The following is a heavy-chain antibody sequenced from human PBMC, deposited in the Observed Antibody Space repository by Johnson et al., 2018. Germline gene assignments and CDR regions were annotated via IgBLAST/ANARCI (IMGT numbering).Heavy chain of an antibody. CDR3: ARDQDCSSTSCLGMDV. D-gene: IGHD2-2*01. CDR2: IWYDGSNK. J-gene: IGHJ6*02. Sequence: VQLVESGGGVVQPGRSLRLSCAASGFTFSSYGMHWVRQAPGKGLEWVAVIWYDGSNKYYADPVKGRFTISRDNSKNTLSLQMNSLRAEDTAVYYCARDQDCSSTSCLGMDVWGQGTTVTVSS. CDR1: GFTFSSYG. V-gene: IGHV3-33*01.